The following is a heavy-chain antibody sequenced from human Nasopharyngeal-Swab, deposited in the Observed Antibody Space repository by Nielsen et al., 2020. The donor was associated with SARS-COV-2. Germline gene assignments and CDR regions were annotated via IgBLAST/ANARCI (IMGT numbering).Heavy chain of an antibody. Sequence: WIRQPPGKGLEWIGYIYHSGSTNYNPSLKSRVTISVDTSKNQFSLKLSSVTAADTAVYYCAREGYDFWSGYPNGGYYYYGMDVWGQGTTVTVSS. V-gene: IGHV4-30-2*04. D-gene: IGHD3-3*01. J-gene: IGHJ6*02. CDR3: AREGYDFWSGYPNGGYYYYGMDV. CDR2: IYHSGST.